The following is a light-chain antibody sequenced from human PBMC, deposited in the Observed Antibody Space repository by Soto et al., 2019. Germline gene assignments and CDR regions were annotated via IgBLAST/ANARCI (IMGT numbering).Light chain of an antibody. J-gene: IGLJ3*02. V-gene: IGLV2-23*01. CDR2: EDN. CDR3: CSYAGSSTWV. CDR1: SSDVGSYNL. Sequence: QSALTQPASVSGAPGQSITISCTGTSSDVGSYNLVSWYQQHPGTAPKLMIYEDNKRASGVPNRFSGSTSGITASLTISVLEDEDEAYYYCCSYAGSSTWVFGGGTKLTVL.